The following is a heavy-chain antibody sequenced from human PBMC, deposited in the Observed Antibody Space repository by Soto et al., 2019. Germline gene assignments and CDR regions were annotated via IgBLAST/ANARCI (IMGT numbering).Heavy chain of an antibody. D-gene: IGHD3-9*01. J-gene: IGHJ4*02. CDR3: AKDQGGYDSIFDY. V-gene: IGHV3-23*01. CDR1: GFTFSSYA. Sequence: GGSLRLSCAASGFTFSSYAMSWVRQAPGKGLEWVSAISGSGGSTYYADSVKGRFTISRDNSKNTLYLQMNSLKAEDTAVYYCAKDQGGYDSIFDYWGQGTLVTVSS. CDR2: ISGSGGST.